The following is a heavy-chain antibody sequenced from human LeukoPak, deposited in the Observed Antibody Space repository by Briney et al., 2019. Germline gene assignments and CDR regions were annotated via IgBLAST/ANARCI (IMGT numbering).Heavy chain of an antibody. V-gene: IGHV3-30*04. D-gene: IGHD2-21*01. CDR2: VLYDGSNK. CDR3: VRDNYGGILDF. Sequence: GRSLRLSCAASGFTFTRYTMHWVRQAPGKGLEWVAVVLYDGSNKYYADSVKGRFTLSRDNSKNTLSLQMNTLRADDTAVYYCVRDNYGGILDFWGQATLVTVSS. J-gene: IGHJ4*02. CDR1: GFTFTRYT.